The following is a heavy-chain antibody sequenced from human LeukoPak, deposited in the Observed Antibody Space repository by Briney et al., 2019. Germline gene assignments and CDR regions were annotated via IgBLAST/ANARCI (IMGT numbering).Heavy chain of an antibody. J-gene: IGHJ6*02. D-gene: IGHD3-22*01. CDR3: ARDIASSGYYPLISGLHYYYGMDV. Sequence: SQTLSLTCAISGDSVSSNSAAWNWIRPSPSRGLEWLGRTYYRSKWYTDYAVSVKSRTTINPDTSKNQFSLQLNSVTPEDTAVYYCARDIASSGYYPLISGLHYYYGMDVWGQGTTVTVSS. CDR2: TYYRSKWYT. CDR1: GDSVSSNSAA. V-gene: IGHV6-1*01.